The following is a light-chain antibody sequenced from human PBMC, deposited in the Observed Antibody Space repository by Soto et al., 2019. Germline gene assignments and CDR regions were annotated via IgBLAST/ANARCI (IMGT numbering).Light chain of an antibody. V-gene: IGLV2-8*01. Sequence: QSVLTRPPSASGSPGQSVTISCTGTSSDVGGYNYVSWYQQHPGKAPKLMIYEVSKRPSGVPDRFSGSKSGNTASLTVSGLQAEDEAEYYCSSYAGSNNLNVFGTGTKVTVL. CDR2: EVS. J-gene: IGLJ1*01. CDR3: SSYAGSNNLNV. CDR1: SSDVGGYNY.